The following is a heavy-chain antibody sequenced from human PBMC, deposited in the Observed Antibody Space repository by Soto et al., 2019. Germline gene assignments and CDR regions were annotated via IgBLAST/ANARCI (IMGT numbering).Heavy chain of an antibody. CDR3: AREYYGLLTGYYNEH. J-gene: IGHJ1*01. CDR2: ISGGGTTI. CDR1: GFPFSSYW. D-gene: IGHD3-9*01. Sequence: EVQLVESGGDSVQPGGSLRLSCAASGFPFSSYWMHWVRHTPGKGLEWVSRISGGGTTIYYADSVTGRFTVSRDNAKNTLSLQMSGLGAEDTAVYYCAREYYGLLTGYYNEHWGQGTLVSVSS. V-gene: IGHV3-74*01.